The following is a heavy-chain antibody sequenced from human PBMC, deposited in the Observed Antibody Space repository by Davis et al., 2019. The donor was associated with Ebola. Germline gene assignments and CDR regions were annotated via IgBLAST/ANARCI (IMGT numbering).Heavy chain of an antibody. J-gene: IGHJ4*02. CDR2: ISYDGSNK. CDR1: GFTFSSYA. Sequence: PGGSLRLSCAASGFTFSSYAMHWVRQAPGKGLEWVAVISYDGSNKYYADSVKGRFTISRDNSKNTLYLQMNSLRAEDTAVYYCARVEVLDYWGQGTLVTVSS. CDR3: ARVEVLDY. V-gene: IGHV3-30-3*01.